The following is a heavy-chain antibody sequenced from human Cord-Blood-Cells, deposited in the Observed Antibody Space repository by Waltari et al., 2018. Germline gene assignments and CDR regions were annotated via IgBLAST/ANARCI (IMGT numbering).Heavy chain of an antibody. V-gene: IGHV4-34*01. Sequence: QVQLQQWGAGLLKPSETLSLTCAFHGGSFSGYYWSWIRQPSGKGLGWFGEINHSGSTNYNPSLKSRVTISVDTSKNQFSLKLSSVTAADTAVYYCARYNYDFWSGYYTRWFDPWGQGTLVTVSS. CDR2: INHSGST. CDR3: ARYNYDFWSGYYTRWFDP. J-gene: IGHJ5*02. D-gene: IGHD3-3*01. CDR1: GGSFSGYY.